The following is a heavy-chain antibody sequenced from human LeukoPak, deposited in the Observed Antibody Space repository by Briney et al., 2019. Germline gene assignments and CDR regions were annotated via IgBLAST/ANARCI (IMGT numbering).Heavy chain of an antibody. CDR3: ARGSINYDILTGYSFTDH. CDR1: GFTFSSYS. CDR2: ISYDGSNK. Sequence: GGSLRLSCAASGFTFSSYSMHWVRQAPGKGLEWVAVISYDGSNKYYADSVKGRFTISRDNSKNTLYLQMNSLRAEDTAVYYCARGSINYDILTGYSFTDHWGQGTLVTVSS. D-gene: IGHD3-9*01. J-gene: IGHJ4*02. V-gene: IGHV3-30*03.